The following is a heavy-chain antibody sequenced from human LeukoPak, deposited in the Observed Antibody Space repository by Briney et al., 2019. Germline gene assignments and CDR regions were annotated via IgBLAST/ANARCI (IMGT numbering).Heavy chain of an antibody. J-gene: IGHJ4*02. CDR3: AREYINYVQDY. CDR1: GFTFRTHG. D-gene: IGHD4-11*01. V-gene: IGHV3-33*01. CDR2: IWSDRSYK. Sequence: GGSLRLSCAASGFTFRTHGMHWVRQAPGKGLEWVAVIWSDRSYKYYADSVKGRFTISRDFSKNTLYLQMNSLRAEDTAVYYCAREYINYVQDYWGQGTLVTVSS.